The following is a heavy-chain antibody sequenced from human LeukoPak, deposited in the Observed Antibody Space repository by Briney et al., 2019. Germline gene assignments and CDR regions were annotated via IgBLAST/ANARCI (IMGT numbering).Heavy chain of an antibody. CDR3: AKDGTGRRRDGYNYAEYFQQ. Sequence: GGSLRLSCAASGFPFSNYAMSGVRHATGEGLEWVAGISGSGGTTYYADSVKGRFTLSRDNSKNTLYLQMNSLRAEDTAVYYCAKDGTGRRRDGYNYAEYFQQWGQGTLVTVSS. CDR1: GFPFSNYA. J-gene: IGHJ1*01. V-gene: IGHV3-23*01. D-gene: IGHD5-24*01. CDR2: ISGSGGTT.